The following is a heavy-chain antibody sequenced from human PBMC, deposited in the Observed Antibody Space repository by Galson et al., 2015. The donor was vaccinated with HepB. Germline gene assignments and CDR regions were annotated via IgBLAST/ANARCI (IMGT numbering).Heavy chain of an antibody. CDR1: GGSITIGRYY. Sequence: SLSLTCTVSGGSITIGRYYWSWIRQPAGKGLEWIGRIYGSGSTYYHPSLKSRVTMSVDTSKNQFSLKLSSVTAADTAVYYCARVYNPASTVDLIDYWGQGTLVTVSS. CDR2: IYGSGST. CDR3: ARVYNPASTVDLIDY. D-gene: IGHD4-17*01. J-gene: IGHJ4*02. V-gene: IGHV4-61*02.